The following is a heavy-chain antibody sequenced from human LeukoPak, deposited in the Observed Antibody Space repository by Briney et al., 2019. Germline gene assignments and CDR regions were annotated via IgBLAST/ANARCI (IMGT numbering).Heavy chain of an antibody. CDR1: XYTFTSYG. V-gene: IGHV1-18*01. CDR3: ARGKVGATSGYFQH. D-gene: IGHD1-26*01. J-gene: IGHJ1*01. Sequence: XVKVSCKASXYTFTSYGISWVRQAPGQGLEWMGWISAYNGNTNYAQKLQGRVTMTTDTSTSTAYMELRSLRSEDTAVYYCARGKVGATSGYFQHWGQGTLVTVSS. CDR2: ISAYNGNT.